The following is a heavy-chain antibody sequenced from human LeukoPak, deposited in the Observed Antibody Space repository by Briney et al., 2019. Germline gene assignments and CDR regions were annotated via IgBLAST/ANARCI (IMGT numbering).Heavy chain of an antibody. D-gene: IGHD6-19*01. CDR2: INPNSGGT. J-gene: IGHJ4*02. V-gene: IGHV1-2*02. Sequence: ASVKVSCKCSGYTFTGYYMHWVRQAPGQGLEWMGGINPNSGGTNYAQKFQGRVTMTRDTSISTAYMELSRLRSDDTAVYYCAQSRAGYNSGCYYFDYWGQGTLVTVSS. CDR1: GYTFTGYY. CDR3: AQSRAGYNSGCYYFDY.